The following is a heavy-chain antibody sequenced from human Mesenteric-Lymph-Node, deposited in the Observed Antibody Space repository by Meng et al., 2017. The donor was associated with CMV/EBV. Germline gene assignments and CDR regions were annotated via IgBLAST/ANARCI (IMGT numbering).Heavy chain of an antibody. CDR3: ASNKWNRACSSTSCYTSDY. V-gene: IGHV4-59*01. J-gene: IGHJ4*02. Sequence: GSLRLSCTVSGGSISSYYWSWIRQPPGKGLEWIGYIYYSGSTNYNPSLKSRVTISVDTSKNQFSLKLSSVTAADTAVYYCASNKWNRACSSTSCYTSDYWGQGTLVTVSS. CDR2: IYYSGST. CDR1: GGSISSYY. D-gene: IGHD2-2*02.